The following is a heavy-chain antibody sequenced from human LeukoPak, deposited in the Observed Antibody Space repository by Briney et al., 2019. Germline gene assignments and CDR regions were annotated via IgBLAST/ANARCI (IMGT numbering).Heavy chain of an antibody. CDR3: ARHYYYYYMDV. J-gene: IGHJ6*03. V-gene: IGHV4-4*07. CDR1: GGSISSYY. Sequence: KPSETLSLSCTVSGGSISSYYWSWIRQPAGKGLEWIGRTDTSGNTNYNPSLKSRVIMSVDTSKNQFSLKLSSVTAADAAVYYCARHYYYYYMDVWGKGTTVTVSS. CDR2: TDTSGNT.